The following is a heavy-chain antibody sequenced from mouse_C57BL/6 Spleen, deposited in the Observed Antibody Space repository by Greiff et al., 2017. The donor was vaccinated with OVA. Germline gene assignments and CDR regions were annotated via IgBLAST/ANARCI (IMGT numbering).Heavy chain of an antibody. CDR1: GYTFTDYY. J-gene: IGHJ1*03. Sequence: VQLQESGPVLVKPGASVKMSCKASGYTFTDYYMNWVKQSHGKSLEWIGVINPYNGGTSYNQKFKGKATLTVDKSSSTAYMELNSLTSEDSAVYYCARRGTGTYFDVWGTGTTVTVSS. V-gene: IGHV1-19*01. CDR2: INPYNGGT. D-gene: IGHD4-1*01. CDR3: ARRGTGTYFDV.